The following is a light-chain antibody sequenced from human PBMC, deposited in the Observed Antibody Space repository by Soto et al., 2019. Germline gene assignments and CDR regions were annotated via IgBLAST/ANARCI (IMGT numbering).Light chain of an antibody. CDR1: QSFGTN. CDR2: GAS. Sequence: EIVMTQSPATVSVCPGDTATLCCRASQSFGTNLAWYQQTPGQAPKLLIYGASIRSTGVPDRFSGSGSGTEFTLTISSLRFEDVAVYYCQQYNNWPQTFGQGTKVAIK. CDR3: QQYNNWPQT. J-gene: IGKJ1*01. V-gene: IGKV3-15*01.